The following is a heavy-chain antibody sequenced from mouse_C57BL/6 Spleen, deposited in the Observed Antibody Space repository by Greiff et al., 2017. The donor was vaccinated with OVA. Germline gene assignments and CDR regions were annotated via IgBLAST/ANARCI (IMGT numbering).Heavy chain of an antibody. CDR2: FYPGSGSI. CDR3: ARHEDPTTTVVSPLDY. D-gene: IGHD1-1*01. J-gene: IGHJ2*01. Sequence: VQLQQSGAELVKPGASVKLSCKASGYTFTEYTIHWVKQRSGQGLEWIGWFYPGSGSIKYNEKFKDKATLTADKASSTVYMELSRLTSEDSAVYFCARHEDPTTTVVSPLDYWGQGTTLTVSS. V-gene: IGHV1-62-2*01. CDR1: GYTFTEYT.